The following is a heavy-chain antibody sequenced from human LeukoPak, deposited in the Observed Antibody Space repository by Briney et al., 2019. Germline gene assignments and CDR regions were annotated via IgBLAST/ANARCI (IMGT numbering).Heavy chain of an antibody. CDR3: ARDFPFDY. Sequence: PGGSLRLSCAASGFTFSSYGMHWVRQAPGKGLEWVANIKQDGSEKYYVDSVKGRFTISRDNAKNSLYLQMNSLRAEDTAVYYCARDFPFDYWGQGTLVTVSS. V-gene: IGHV3-7*04. CDR1: GFTFSSYG. CDR2: IKQDGSEK. J-gene: IGHJ4*02.